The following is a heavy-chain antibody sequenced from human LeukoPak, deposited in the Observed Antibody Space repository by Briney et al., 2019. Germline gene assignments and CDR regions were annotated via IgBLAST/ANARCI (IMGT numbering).Heavy chain of an antibody. CDR3: ARTNWNYGGDY. D-gene: IGHD1-7*01. CDR2: IYTSGST. J-gene: IGHJ4*02. CDR1: GGSINGGSYY. V-gene: IGHV4-61*02. Sequence: SETLSLTCTVSGGSINGGSYYWSWIRQPAGKGLEWIGRIYTSGSTNYNPSLKSRVTISVDTSKNQFSLKLSSVTAADTAVYYCARTNWNYGGDYWGQGTLVTVSS.